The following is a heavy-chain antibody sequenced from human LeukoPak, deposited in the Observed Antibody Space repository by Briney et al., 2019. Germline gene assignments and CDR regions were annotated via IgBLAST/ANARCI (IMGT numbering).Heavy chain of an antibody. CDR2: ITSSGNTI. CDR1: GFTFRSYE. J-gene: IGHJ4*02. V-gene: IGHV3-48*03. D-gene: IGHD1-26*01. Sequence: PGGSLRLSFAASGFTFRSYEGNWVRQAPGKGLGWVSYITSSGNTIYYADSVKGRFTISRDNSKNTLYLQMNSLRAEDTALYYCARTMYITGSSDFDYWGQGTLVTVSS. CDR3: ARTMYITGSSDFDY.